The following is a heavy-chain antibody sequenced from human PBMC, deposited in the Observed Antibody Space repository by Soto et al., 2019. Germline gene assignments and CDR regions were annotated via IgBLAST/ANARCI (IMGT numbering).Heavy chain of an antibody. CDR2: ISAYNGNT. Sequence: QVQLVQSGAEVKKPGASVKVSCKASGYTFTSYGISWVRQAPGQGLEWMGWISAYNGNTNYAQKLQGRVTMNTDTSTSTAYMELRRLRSDDTAVYYCARLEPTIIAVAAPGDYWGQGTLVTVAS. V-gene: IGHV1-18*01. D-gene: IGHD6-19*01. CDR3: ARLEPTIIAVAAPGDY. J-gene: IGHJ4*02. CDR1: GYTFTSYG.